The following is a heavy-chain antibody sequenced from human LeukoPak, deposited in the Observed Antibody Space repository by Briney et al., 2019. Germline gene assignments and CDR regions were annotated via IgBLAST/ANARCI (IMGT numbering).Heavy chain of an antibody. V-gene: IGHV3-15*01. J-gene: IGHJ6*03. CDR1: GFTFSNAW. Sequence: NPGGSLRLSCAASGFTFSNAWMSWVRQAPGKGLEWVGRIKSKTDGGTTDYAAPVKGRFTISRDDSKNTLYLQMNSLKTEDTAVYYCTTAYGSGRPHVYYYYYMDVWGKGTTVTISS. D-gene: IGHD3-10*01. CDR3: TTAYGSGRPHVYYYYYMDV. CDR2: IKSKTDGGTT.